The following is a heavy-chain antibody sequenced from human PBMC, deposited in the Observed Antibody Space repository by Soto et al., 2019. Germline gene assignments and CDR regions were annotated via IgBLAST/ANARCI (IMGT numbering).Heavy chain of an antibody. CDR2: INHSGST. J-gene: IGHJ4*02. CDR3: ARGKQWLGGGNFDY. Sequence: SETLSLTCAVYGGSFSGYYWSWIRQPPGKGLEWIGEINHSGSTNYNPSLKSRVTISVGTSKNQFSLKLSSVTAADTAVYYCARGKQWLGGGNFDYWGQGTLVTVSS. D-gene: IGHD6-19*01. CDR1: GGSFSGYY. V-gene: IGHV4-34*01.